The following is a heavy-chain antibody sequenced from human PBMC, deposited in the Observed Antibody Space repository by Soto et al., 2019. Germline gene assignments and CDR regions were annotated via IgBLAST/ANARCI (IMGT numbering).Heavy chain of an antibody. Sequence: QVQLVESGGGVVQPGRCRRLSCAASGFTFGTYAMHWVRQAPGQGLEWLAVISYDGSNKYYADSVRGRFTISRDKSKNAVYLQMNSLRAEDTAVYYCAKGMNYDYNYSLDVWGQGITVTVSS. V-gene: IGHV3-30*18. CDR3: AKGMNYDYNYSLDV. CDR1: GFTFGTYA. J-gene: IGHJ6*02. CDR2: ISYDGSNK.